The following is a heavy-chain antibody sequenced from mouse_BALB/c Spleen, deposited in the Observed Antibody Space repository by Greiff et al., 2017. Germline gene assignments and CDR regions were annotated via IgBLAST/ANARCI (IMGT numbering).Heavy chain of an antibody. CDR3: ARDKGFITTAGFAY. V-gene: IGHV5-6-3*01. D-gene: IGHD1-2*01. CDR1: GFTFSYYG. J-gene: IGHJ3*01. Sequence: EVKLVESGGGLVQPGGSLKLSCAASGFTFSYYGMSWVRQTPDKRLELVATLNSNGGSTYYPDSVKGRFTISRDNAKNTLYLQMSSLKSEDTAMYYCARDKGFITTAGFAYWGQGTLVTVSA. CDR2: LNSNGGST.